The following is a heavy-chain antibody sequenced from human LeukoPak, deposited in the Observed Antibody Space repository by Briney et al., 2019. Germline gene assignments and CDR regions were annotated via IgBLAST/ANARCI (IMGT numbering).Heavy chain of an antibody. CDR2: ISSSGSTI. V-gene: IGHV3-11*01. Sequence: GGSLRLSCAAPGFTFSDYYMSWIRQAPGKGLEWVSYISSSGSTIYYADSVKGRFTISRDNAKNSLYLQMNSLRAEDTAVYYCARAYPKRYCSGGSCQQNWFDPWGQGTLVTVSS. J-gene: IGHJ5*02. CDR1: GFTFSDYY. CDR3: ARAYPKRYCSGGSCQQNWFDP. D-gene: IGHD2-15*01.